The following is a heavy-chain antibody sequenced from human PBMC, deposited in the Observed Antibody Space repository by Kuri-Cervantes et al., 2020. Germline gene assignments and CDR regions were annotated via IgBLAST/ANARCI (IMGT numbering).Heavy chain of an antibody. CDR3: ARDRLVVTAPNDAFDI. D-gene: IGHD2-21*02. CDR2: INTNTGNP. CDR1: GYTFTSYA. Sequence: ASVKVSCKASGYTFTSYAMNWVRQAPGQGLEWMGWINTNTGNPTYAQGSTGRFVFSLDTSVSTAYLQISSLKAEDTAVYYCARDRLVVTAPNDAFDIWGQGTMVTVSS. J-gene: IGHJ3*02. V-gene: IGHV7-4-1*02.